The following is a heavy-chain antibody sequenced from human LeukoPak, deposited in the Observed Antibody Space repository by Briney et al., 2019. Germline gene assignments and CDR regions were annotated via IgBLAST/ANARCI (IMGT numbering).Heavy chain of an antibody. D-gene: IGHD5-24*01. V-gene: IGHV4-34*01. CDR2: INHSGST. CDR1: GGSFSGYY. Sequence: SETLSLTCAVYGGSFSGYYWSWIRQPPGKGLEWIGEINHSGSTNYNPSLKSRVTISVDTSKNQFSLKLSSVTAADTAVYYCARISRDGYTYGPDPWGQGTLVTVSS. J-gene: IGHJ5*02. CDR3: ARISRDGYTYGPDP.